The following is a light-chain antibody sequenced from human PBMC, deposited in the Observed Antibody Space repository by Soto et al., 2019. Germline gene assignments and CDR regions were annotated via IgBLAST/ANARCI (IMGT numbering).Light chain of an antibody. Sequence: HMTQSPTTLSASVGDRVTITSRASQSIRSWLAWYQQRPGQAPKVLIYDASNLASGVPSRFSGSGSGTEFTLTISSLQPADFATYYCQQYNSVPWTFGRGTKVEIK. CDR2: DAS. CDR3: QQYNSVPWT. V-gene: IGKV1-5*01. J-gene: IGKJ1*01. CDR1: QSIRSW.